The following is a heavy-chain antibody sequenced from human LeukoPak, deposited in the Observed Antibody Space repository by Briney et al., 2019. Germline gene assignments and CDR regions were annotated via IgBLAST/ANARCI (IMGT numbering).Heavy chain of an antibody. Sequence: KPSETLSLTCTVSSGSISSYYWSWIRQPPGKGLEWIGYVYYSGSANYNPSLKSRVTISVDTSKNQFSLKLSSVTAADTAVYYCARHDKLGQFDYWGQGTLVTVSS. D-gene: IGHD3-10*01. CDR1: SGSISSYY. CDR2: VYYSGSA. CDR3: ARHDKLGQFDY. V-gene: IGHV4-59*08. J-gene: IGHJ4*02.